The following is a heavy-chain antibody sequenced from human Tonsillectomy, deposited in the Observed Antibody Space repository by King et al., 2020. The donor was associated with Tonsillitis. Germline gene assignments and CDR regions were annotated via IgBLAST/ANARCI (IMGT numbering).Heavy chain of an antibody. D-gene: IGHD3-10*01. Sequence: VQLVESGGGLVQPGGSLRLSCAASGFTFSIYWMHWVRQAPGKGLVWVSRITGYGSFTAYADSVKGRFSISRDNAENTLYPQMNSLGAEGTGVYSCARGMVRGKPYAMHVW. V-gene: IGHV3-74*01. CDR1: GFTFSIYW. CDR3: ARGMVRGKPYAMHV. J-gene: IGHJ6*01. CDR2: ITGYGSFT.